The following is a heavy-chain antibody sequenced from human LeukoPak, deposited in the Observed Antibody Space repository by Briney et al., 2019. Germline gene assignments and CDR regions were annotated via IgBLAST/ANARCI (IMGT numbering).Heavy chain of an antibody. D-gene: IGHD3-10*01. Sequence: SVKVSCKVSGYTLTELSMHWVRQAPGKGLEWMGGFDPEDGETIYAQKFQGRVTMTEDTSTDTAYMELSSLISEDTAVYYCATDRVVVAGGSGIHDAFDIWGQGTMVTVSS. J-gene: IGHJ3*02. CDR1: GYTLTELS. CDR3: ATDRVVVAGGSGIHDAFDI. V-gene: IGHV1-24*01. CDR2: FDPEDGET.